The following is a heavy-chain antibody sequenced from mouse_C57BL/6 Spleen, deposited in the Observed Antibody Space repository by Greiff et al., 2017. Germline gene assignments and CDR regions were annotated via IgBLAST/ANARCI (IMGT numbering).Heavy chain of an antibody. CDR2: IDPSDSET. J-gene: IGHJ4*01. V-gene: IGHV1-52*01. CDR1: GYTFTSYW. Sequence: QVQLQQPGAELVRPGSSVKLSCKASGYTFTSYWMHWVKQRPIQGLEWIGNIDPSDSETHYNQKFKDKATLTVDKSSSTAYMQLSSLTSEYSAVDYCARGTGSSYYAMDYWGQGTSVTVSS. CDR3: ARGTGSSYYAMDY.